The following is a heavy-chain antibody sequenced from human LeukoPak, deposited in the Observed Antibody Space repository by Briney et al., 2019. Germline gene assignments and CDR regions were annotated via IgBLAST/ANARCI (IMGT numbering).Heavy chain of an antibody. J-gene: IGHJ1*01. Sequence: GESLKISCKGSGYIFTNYWIGWVRQMPGKGLEWMGIIYPADSDTRYSPSFQGQVTTSADKSISTAYLQWSSLKASDTAMYYCAKGPGAAVGKRYIQHWGQGTLVTVSS. D-gene: IGHD6-13*01. CDR2: IYPADSDT. V-gene: IGHV5-51*01. CDR1: GYIFTNYW. CDR3: AKGPGAAVGKRYIQH.